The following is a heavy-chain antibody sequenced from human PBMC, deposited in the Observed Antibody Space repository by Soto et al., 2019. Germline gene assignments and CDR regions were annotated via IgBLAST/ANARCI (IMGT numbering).Heavy chain of an antibody. V-gene: IGHV3-23*01. Sequence: PGGSLRLSCTASGFIFSNYALSWVRQTPETGLEWVSAISGRGGRGGTYYADSVKGRFSISRDDSKNTVYLQMKSLRPEDTAIYYCAKGSAAYCRGAFCYAFDYWGQGILVTVSS. D-gene: IGHD2-15*01. CDR1: GFIFSNYA. CDR2: ISGRGGRGGT. CDR3: AKGSAAYCRGAFCYAFDY. J-gene: IGHJ4*02.